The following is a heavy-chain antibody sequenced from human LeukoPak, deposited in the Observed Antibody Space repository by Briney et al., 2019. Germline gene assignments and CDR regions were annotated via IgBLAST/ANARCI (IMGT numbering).Heavy chain of an antibody. J-gene: IGHJ4*02. V-gene: IGHV7-4-1*02. Sequence: GASVKVSCKASGYTFTSYAMNWVRQAPGQGLEWMGWINTNTGNPTYAQGFTGRFVFSLDTSVSTAYLQISSLKAEDTAVYYCARESPVGYDSSGYYGGGYDYFDYWGQGTLVTVSS. CDR1: GYTFTSYA. CDR3: ARESPVGYDSSGYYGGGYDYFDY. D-gene: IGHD3-22*01. CDR2: INTNTGNP.